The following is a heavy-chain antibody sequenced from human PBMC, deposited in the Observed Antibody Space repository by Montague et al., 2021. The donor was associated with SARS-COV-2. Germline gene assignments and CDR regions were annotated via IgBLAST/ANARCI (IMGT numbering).Heavy chain of an antibody. J-gene: IGHJ6*02. CDR1: GFTFSRHD. V-gene: IGHV3-48*03. CDR3: ATLARGLVEDGMDV. CDR2: ITSDGGII. Sequence: SLRLSCAASGFTFSRHDMNWVRQAPGKGLEWVSYITSDGGIIYYTDFVEGRFTISRDNAKNSLYLHMNSLRVGDTAVYYCATLARGLVEDGMDVWGQGTTVTVSS. D-gene: IGHD3-10*01.